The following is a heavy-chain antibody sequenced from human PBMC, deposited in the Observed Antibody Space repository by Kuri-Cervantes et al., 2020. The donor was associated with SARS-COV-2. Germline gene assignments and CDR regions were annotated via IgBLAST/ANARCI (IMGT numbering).Heavy chain of an antibody. V-gene: IGHV4-4*07. CDR1: GDSITNYY. Sequence: SETLSLTCTVSGDSITNYYWSWIRRPAGKGLEWIGRIHASGSTNYNPSLKSRVTISVDTSKNQFSLKLSSVTAADTAVYYCARTSPPNYGMDVWGQGTTVTVSS. J-gene: IGHJ6*02. CDR2: IHASGST. CDR3: ARTSPPNYGMDV.